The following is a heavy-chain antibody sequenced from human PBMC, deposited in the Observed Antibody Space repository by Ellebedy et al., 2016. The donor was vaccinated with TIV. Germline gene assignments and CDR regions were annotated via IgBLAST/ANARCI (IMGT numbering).Heavy chain of an antibody. CDR3: ARDSRFGELFVYYYGMDV. Sequence: MPGGSLRLSCTVSGDSISSYYWSWIRQPPGKGLKWIGYISYSGSTNYNPSLKSRVTISLDTSKNQFSLKLSSVTAADTAVYYCARDSRFGELFVYYYGMDVWGQGTTVTVSS. J-gene: IGHJ6*02. CDR1: GDSISSYY. V-gene: IGHV4-59*01. CDR2: ISYSGST. D-gene: IGHD3-10*01.